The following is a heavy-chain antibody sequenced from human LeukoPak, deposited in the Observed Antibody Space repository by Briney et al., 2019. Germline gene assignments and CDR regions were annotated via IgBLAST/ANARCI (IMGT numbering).Heavy chain of an antibody. D-gene: IGHD6-19*01. CDR1: GGSISSYY. V-gene: IGHV4-59*01. CDR3: AREHNSGCDY. J-gene: IGHJ4*02. CDR2: IYYSGST. Sequence: PSETLSLTCTVSGGSISSYYWSWIRQPPGKGLEWIGYIYYSGSTNYNPSLKSRVTISVDTSKNQFSLKLSSVTAADTAVYYCAREHNSGCDYWGQGTLVTVSS.